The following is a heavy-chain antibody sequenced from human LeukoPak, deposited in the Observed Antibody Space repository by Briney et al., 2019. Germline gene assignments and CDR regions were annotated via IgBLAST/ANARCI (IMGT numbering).Heavy chain of an antibody. J-gene: IGHJ2*01. D-gene: IGHD1-1*01. V-gene: IGHV3-53*01. CDR2: IYSGGST. CDR1: GFTVSSKY. CDR3: ARDHNTGPINWYFDL. Sequence: PGGSLRLSCAASGFTVSSKYMSWVRQAPGKGLEWVSVIYSGGSTYYADSVKGRFTISRDNSKNTLYLQMNSLRAEDTAVYYCARDHNTGPINWYFDLWGRGILVTVSS.